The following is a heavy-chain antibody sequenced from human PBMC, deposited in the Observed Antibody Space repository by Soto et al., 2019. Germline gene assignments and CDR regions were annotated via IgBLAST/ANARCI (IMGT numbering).Heavy chain of an antibody. V-gene: IGHV4-31*03. J-gene: IGHJ4*02. Sequence: PSETLSLTCTLSGGSFDSGGYYWSWIRQHPGKGLEWIGYIYYSGSTYYNPSRKSRVTISLDTSKNQFSLKLSSVTAADTAVYYCARDRSRAGYFDYWGQGALVTVSS. CDR3: ARDRSRAGYFDY. CDR2: IYYSGST. CDR1: GGSFDSGGYY. D-gene: IGHD6-13*01.